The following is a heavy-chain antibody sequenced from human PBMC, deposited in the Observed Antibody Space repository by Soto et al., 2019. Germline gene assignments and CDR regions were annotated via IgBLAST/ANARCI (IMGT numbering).Heavy chain of an antibody. V-gene: IGHV1-69*02. D-gene: IGHD2-2*01. CDR2: IIPILGIA. Sequence: QVQLVQSGAEVKKPGSSVKVSCKASGGTFSSYTISWVRQAPGQGLEWMGRIIPILGIANYAQKFQGRVTITADKSTSTAYMELSSLRSEDTAVYYCARVRGVVPGAMGNYFAYWGQGTLVTVSS. CDR3: ARVRGVVPGAMGNYFAY. J-gene: IGHJ4*02. CDR1: GGTFSSYT.